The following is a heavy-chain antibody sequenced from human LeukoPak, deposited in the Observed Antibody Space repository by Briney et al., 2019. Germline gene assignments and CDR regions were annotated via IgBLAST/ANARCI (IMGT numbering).Heavy chain of an antibody. V-gene: IGHV3-23*01. Sequence: GGSLRLSCAASGIVFSNTAMNWVRQSPGRGLEWVSAISGGGERTFYADSVKGRFSISRDNSKNMLYLQMNSLRADDTAIYYCGKDGGQYSSGPEFDPRGQGALVTVSS. CDR1: GIVFSNTA. J-gene: IGHJ5*02. CDR3: GKDGGQYSSGPEFDP. D-gene: IGHD6-19*01. CDR2: ISGGGERT.